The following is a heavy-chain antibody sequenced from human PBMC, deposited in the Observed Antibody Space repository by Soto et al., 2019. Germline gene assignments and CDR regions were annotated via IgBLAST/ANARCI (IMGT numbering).Heavy chain of an antibody. CDR3: ARDLNYALFDY. Sequence: EVQLVESGGGLVQPGGSLRLSCAASGFTFSSYSMNWVRQAPGKGLEWVSYISSSSSTIYYADSVKGRFTISRDNAKNSLYLQMNGLRAEDAAVYYCARDLNYALFDYWGQGTLVTVSS. CDR2: ISSSSSTI. CDR1: GFTFSSYS. V-gene: IGHV3-48*01. J-gene: IGHJ4*02. D-gene: IGHD1-7*01.